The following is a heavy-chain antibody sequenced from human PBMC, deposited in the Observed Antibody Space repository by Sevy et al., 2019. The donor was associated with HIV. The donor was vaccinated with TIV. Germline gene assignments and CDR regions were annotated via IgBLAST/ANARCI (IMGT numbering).Heavy chain of an antibody. CDR2: IKVGGDT. J-gene: IGHJ4*02. V-gene: IGHV3-23*01. CDR1: GFNFRNSV. CDR3: AKTVAYGTTWFGKVED. Sequence: GGSLRLSCAASGFNFRNSVMSWIRQAPGEGLEWVSTIKVGGDTHYTDSVKGRFTIYRDNSKNTLSLQMNSRTAEDTAVYYCAKTVAYGTTWFGKVEDWGQGALVTVSS. D-gene: IGHD3-10*01.